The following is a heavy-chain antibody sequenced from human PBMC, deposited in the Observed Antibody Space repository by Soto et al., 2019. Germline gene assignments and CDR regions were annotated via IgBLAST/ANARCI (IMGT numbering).Heavy chain of an antibody. V-gene: IGHV1-18*01. D-gene: IGHD5-18*01. J-gene: IGHJ4*02. CDR3: ARDSGEGSDSYAYDY. CDR1: GYTFTSYG. Sequence: ASVKVSCKASGYTFTSYGISWVRLAPGQGLEWMGWISAYNGNTNYAQKLQGRVTMTTDTSTSTAYMELRSLRSDDTAVYYCARDSGEGSDSYAYDYWGQGTLVTVSS. CDR2: ISAYNGNT.